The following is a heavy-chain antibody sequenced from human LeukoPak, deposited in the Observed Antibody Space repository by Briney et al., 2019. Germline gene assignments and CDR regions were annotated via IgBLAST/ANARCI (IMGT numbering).Heavy chain of an antibody. D-gene: IGHD4-17*01. Sequence: PSETLSLTCTVSGGSISSYYWSWIRQPPGKGLEWIGYIYYSGSTNYNPSLKSRVTISVDTSKNQFSLKLSSVTAADTAVYYCARGGMTTVSTWGQGTLVTVSS. CDR2: IYYSGST. CDR1: GGSISSYY. CDR3: ARGGMTTVST. J-gene: IGHJ5*02. V-gene: IGHV4-59*01.